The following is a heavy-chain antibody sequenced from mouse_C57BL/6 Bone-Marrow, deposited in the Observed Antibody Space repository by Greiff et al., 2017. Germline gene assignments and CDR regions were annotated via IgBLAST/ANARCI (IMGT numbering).Heavy chain of an antibody. CDR2: INPSSGYT. V-gene: IGHV1-7*01. J-gene: IGHJ1*03. CDR1: GYTFTSYW. Sequence: QVQLQQPGAELAKPGASVKLSCKASGYTFTSYWMHWVKQRPGQGLEWIGYINPSSGYTKYNQKFKDKASLTADKSSSTAYMQLSSLTYEDSAVXYCARSTITTVGHWYFDVWGTGTTVTVSS. D-gene: IGHD1-1*01. CDR3: ARSTITTVGHWYFDV.